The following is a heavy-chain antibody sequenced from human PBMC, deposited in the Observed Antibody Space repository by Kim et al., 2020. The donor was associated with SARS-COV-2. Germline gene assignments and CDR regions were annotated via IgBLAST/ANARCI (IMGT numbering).Heavy chain of an antibody. Sequence: SVKVSCKASGGTFSSYAISWVRQAPGQGLEWMGGIIPIFGTANYAQKFQGRVTITADESTSTAYMELSSLRSEDTAVYYCANAYCGGDCYTIDAFDIWGQGTMVTVSS. CDR3: ANAYCGGDCYTIDAFDI. CDR2: IIPIFGTA. CDR1: GGTFSSYA. J-gene: IGHJ3*02. D-gene: IGHD2-21*02. V-gene: IGHV1-69*13.